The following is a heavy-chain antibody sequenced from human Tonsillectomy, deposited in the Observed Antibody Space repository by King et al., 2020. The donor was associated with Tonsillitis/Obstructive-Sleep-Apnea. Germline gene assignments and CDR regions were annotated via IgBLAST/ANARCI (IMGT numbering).Heavy chain of an antibody. J-gene: IGHJ4*02. Sequence: VTLKESGPALVKPTQTLTLTCTFSGFSLSTSGMCVNWIRQPPGKALEWLARIDWDDDKYYSTSLKTRLTISKDTSKNQVVLTMTNMDPVDTATYYCARTHQWYSGSEYYFDYWGQGTLVTVSS. V-gene: IGHV2-70*11. D-gene: IGHD1-26*01. CDR2: IDWDDDK. CDR3: ARTHQWYSGSEYYFDY. CDR1: GFSLSTSGMC.